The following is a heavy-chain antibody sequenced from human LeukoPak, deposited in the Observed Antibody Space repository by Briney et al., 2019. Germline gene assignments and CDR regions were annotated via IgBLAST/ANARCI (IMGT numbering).Heavy chain of an antibody. D-gene: IGHD5-12*01. J-gene: IGHJ4*02. CDR2: MSYDGFNK. V-gene: IGHV3-30*18. CDR3: AKDRGGSGYDSYYFDY. CDR1: GFTFSSYA. Sequence: GGSLRLSCAASGFTFSSYAMHWVRQSLGRGLEWVAVMSYDGFNKYYADSVKGRFTISRDNSKNTLYLQMNSLRAEDTAVYYCAKDRGGSGYDSYYFDYWGQGTLVTVSS.